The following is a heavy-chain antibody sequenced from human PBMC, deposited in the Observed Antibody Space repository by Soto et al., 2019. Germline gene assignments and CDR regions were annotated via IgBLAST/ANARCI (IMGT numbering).Heavy chain of an antibody. V-gene: IGHV3-7*02. D-gene: IGHD5-12*01. CDR1: GFSFKTFW. J-gene: IGHJ5*02. Sequence: GGSLRLSCETSGFSFKTFWLNWVRQAPGRGLEWVANINQDGSEKNYVDSVKGRFTISRDNAQSSLYLQMNSLRADDTAVYYCLSGHWPSSTWGQGTLVTVSS. CDR2: INQDGSEK. CDR3: LSGHWPSST.